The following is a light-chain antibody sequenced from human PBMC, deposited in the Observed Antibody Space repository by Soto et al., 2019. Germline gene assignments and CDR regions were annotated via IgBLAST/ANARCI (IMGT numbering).Light chain of an antibody. Sequence: EIVLTQSPATLSVSPGERVTLSGRASETVRGNLAWYQQRPGQSPILLIYDSSTRATGIPARFGGSGAGTEFTLTISSLQSADFAMYYCQQYNNWPRTFGQGTKVDI. CDR2: DSS. CDR1: ETVRGN. J-gene: IGKJ1*01. CDR3: QQYNNWPRT. V-gene: IGKV3-15*01.